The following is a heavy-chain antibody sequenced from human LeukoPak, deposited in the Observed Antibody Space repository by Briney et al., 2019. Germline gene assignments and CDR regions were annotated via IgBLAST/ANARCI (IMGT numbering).Heavy chain of an antibody. Sequence: GGSLRLSCAASEFTYGMNWVRQAPGKGLEWVSVIYSGGSTYYADSVKGRFTISRDNSKNTLYLQMNSLRAEDTAVYYCAREGFLRYGFDYWGQGTLVTVSS. J-gene: IGHJ4*02. CDR2: IYSGGST. CDR3: AREGFLRYGFDY. CDR1: EFTYG. V-gene: IGHV3-53*01. D-gene: IGHD4-17*01.